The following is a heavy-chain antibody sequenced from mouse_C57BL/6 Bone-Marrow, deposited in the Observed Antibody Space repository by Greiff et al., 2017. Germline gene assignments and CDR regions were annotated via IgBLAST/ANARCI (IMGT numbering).Heavy chain of an antibody. CDR1: GFNIKDDY. V-gene: IGHV14-4*01. CDR3: TPYYGSRGY. Sequence: VQLQQSGAELVRPGASVKLSCTASGFNIKDDYMHWVQQRPEQGLEWIGWIDPENGDTESASKFQGKATITTEPSSNPAYLAVRSLKSEDTAVDYCTPYYGSRGYWGQGTTLTVSS. CDR2: IDPENGDT. J-gene: IGHJ2*01. D-gene: IGHD1-1*01.